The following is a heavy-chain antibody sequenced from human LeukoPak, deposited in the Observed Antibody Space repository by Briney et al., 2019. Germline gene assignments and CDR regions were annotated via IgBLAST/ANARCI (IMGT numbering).Heavy chain of an antibody. CDR1: GFTFSRYG. D-gene: IGHD2-2*01. CDR2: IYFDGTNK. V-gene: IGHV3-33*01. CDR3: ARDAYCSTTTCDDRERRDY. Sequence: GGSLRLSCPASGFTFSRYGMHWVRQAPGKGLEWVAVIYFDGTNKFYADSVQGRFIISRDNSRNTLYLQMNSLRAEDTAVYYCARDAYCSTTTCDDRERRDYWGQGTLVTVSS. J-gene: IGHJ4*02.